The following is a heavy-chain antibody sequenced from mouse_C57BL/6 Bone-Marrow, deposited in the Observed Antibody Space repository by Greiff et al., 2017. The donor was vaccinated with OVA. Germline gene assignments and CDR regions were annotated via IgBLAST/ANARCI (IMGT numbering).Heavy chain of an antibody. D-gene: IGHD2-3*01. CDR2: IRNKANNHAT. CDR1: GFTFSDAW. CDR3: TRRDGYYLGDY. V-gene: IGHV6-6*01. J-gene: IGHJ4*01. Sequence: EVQRVESGGGLVQPGGSMKLSCAASGFTFSDAWMAWVRQSPEKGLEWVAEIRNKANNHATYYAESVKGRFTISRDDSKSSVYLQMNSLRAEDTGIYYCTRRDGYYLGDYWGQGTSVTVSS.